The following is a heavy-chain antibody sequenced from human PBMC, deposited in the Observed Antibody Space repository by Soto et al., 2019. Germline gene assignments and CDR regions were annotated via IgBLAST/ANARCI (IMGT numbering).Heavy chain of an antibody. Sequence: QVQLQESGPGLVKPSETLSLTCTVSGGSISRYYWSWIRQPPGTGLEWIGYMYNTGSTVYNPSFKSRVTISVDTSKNQFSLRLNSVSAADTAVYYCARDLCGYCGTDCYTLDVWGQGTTVTVSS. CDR1: GGSISRYY. D-gene: IGHD2-21*02. CDR3: ARDLCGYCGTDCYTLDV. J-gene: IGHJ6*02. V-gene: IGHV4-59*01. CDR2: MYNTGST.